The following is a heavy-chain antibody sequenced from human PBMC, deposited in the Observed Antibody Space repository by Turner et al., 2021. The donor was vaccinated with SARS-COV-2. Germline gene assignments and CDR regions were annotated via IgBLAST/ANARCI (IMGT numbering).Heavy chain of an antibody. CDR1: YCSYA. Sequence: YCSYAMSWVRQAPGKGLEWVSAISSSGSNIYYADSVKGRFTISRDNAKNTLYLQMNSLRTEDTAVYYCARVDNSQLWFGESYNWFDPWGQGTMVTVSS. CDR3: ARVDNSQLWFGESYNWFDP. V-gene: IGHV3-23*01. J-gene: IGHJ5*01. CDR2: ISSSGSNI. D-gene: IGHD3-10*01.